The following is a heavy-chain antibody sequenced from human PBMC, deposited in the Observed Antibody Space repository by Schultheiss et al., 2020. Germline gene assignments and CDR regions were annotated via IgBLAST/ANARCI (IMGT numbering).Heavy chain of an antibody. J-gene: IGHJ3*02. CDR2: ISAYNGNT. V-gene: IGHV1-18*01. D-gene: IGHD5-24*01. CDR1: GGTFSSYA. CDR3: ARVSEMATTDAFDI. Sequence: ASVKVSCKASGGTFSSYAISWVRQAPGQGLEWMGWISAYNGNTNYAQELQGRVTMTTDTSTSTAYMELRSLRSDDTAVYYCARVSEMATTDAFDIWGQGTMVTV.